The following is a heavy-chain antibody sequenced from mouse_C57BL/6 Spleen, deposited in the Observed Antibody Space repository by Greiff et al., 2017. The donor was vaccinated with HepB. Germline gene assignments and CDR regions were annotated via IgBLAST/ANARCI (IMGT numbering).Heavy chain of an antibody. CDR1: GYAFSSSW. CDR3: ARRGLGHAMDY. J-gene: IGHJ4*01. CDR2: IYPGDGDT. V-gene: IGHV1-82*01. D-gene: IGHD4-1*01. Sequence: QVQLQQSGPELVKPGASVKISCKASGYAFSSSWMNWVKQRPGKGLEWIGRIYPGDGDTNYNGKFKGKATLTADKSSSTANMQLSSLTSEDSAVYFCARRGLGHAMDYWGQGTSVTVSS.